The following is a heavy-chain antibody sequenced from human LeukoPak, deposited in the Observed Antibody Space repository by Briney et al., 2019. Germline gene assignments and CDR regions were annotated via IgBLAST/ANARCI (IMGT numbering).Heavy chain of an antibody. J-gene: IGHJ3*02. CDR3: ARDRRDYDILTGYYTPVGAFDI. Sequence: PGGSLRLPCAASGFTFSSYEMNWVRQAPGKGLEWVSYISSSGSTIYYADSVKGRFTISRDNAKNSLYLQMNSLRAEDTAVYYCARDRRDYDILTGYYTPVGAFDIWGQGTMVTVSS. V-gene: IGHV3-48*03. CDR1: GFTFSSYE. CDR2: ISSSGSTI. D-gene: IGHD3-9*01.